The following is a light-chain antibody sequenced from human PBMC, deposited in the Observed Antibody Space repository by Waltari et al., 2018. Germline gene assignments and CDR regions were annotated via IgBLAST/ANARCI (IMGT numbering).Light chain of an antibody. J-gene: IGKJ3*01. CDR1: QGINNH. CDR3: QQLNSYPFT. V-gene: IGKV1-9*01. CDR2: VAS. Sequence: DIQLTQSPSFLSASVGDRVTISCRASQGINNHLAWYQQKPGKAPKLLIYVASTLQSGVPSRFSGSGSGTEFTLPISSLQPEDFAIYYCQQLNSYPFTFGPGTKVDIK.